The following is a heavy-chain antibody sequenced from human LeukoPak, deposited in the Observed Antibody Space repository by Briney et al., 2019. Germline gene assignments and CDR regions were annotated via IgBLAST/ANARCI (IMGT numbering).Heavy chain of an antibody. Sequence: SETLSLTCTVSGGSVSSGSYYWSWIRQPPGKGLEWIGYIYYSGSTNYNPSLKSRVTISVDTSKNQFSLKLSSVTAADTAVYYCARRVAAAGRGFDFWGQGILVTVSS. CDR1: GGSVSSGSYY. J-gene: IGHJ4*02. CDR3: ARRVAAAGRGFDF. V-gene: IGHV4-61*01. CDR2: IYYSGST. D-gene: IGHD6-13*01.